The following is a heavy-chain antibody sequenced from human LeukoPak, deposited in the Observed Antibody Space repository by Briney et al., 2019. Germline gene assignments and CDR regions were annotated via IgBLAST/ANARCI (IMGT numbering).Heavy chain of an antibody. Sequence: SETLSLTCAVYGGSFSGYYWSWIRQPPGKGLEWIREINHSGSTNYNPSLKSRVTISVDTSKNQFSLKVSSVTAADTAVYYCARGHPRKYSYGYLYWGQGTLVTVSS. J-gene: IGHJ4*02. D-gene: IGHD5-18*01. CDR3: ARGHPRKYSYGYLY. V-gene: IGHV4-34*01. CDR1: GGSFSGYY. CDR2: INHSGST.